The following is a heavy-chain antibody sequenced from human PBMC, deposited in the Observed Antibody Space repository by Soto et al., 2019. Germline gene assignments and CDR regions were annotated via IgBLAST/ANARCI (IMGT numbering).Heavy chain of an antibody. CDR3: ARRTGWYSSGWYSFDY. V-gene: IGHV4-59*08. CDR1: GGSISSYY. CDR2: IYYSGST. J-gene: IGHJ4*02. Sequence: SETLSLTCTVSGGSISSYYWSWIRQPPGKGLEWIGYIYYSGSTKYNPSLKSRVTISVDTSKNQFSLKLSSVTAADTAVYYCARRTGWYSSGWYSFDYWGQGTLVTVSS. D-gene: IGHD6-19*01.